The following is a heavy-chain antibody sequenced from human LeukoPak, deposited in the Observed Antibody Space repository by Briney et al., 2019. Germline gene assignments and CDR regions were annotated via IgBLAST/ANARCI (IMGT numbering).Heavy chain of an antibody. V-gene: IGHV3-66*01. D-gene: IGHD3-10*01. CDR2: IYSGGTT. J-gene: IGHJ1*01. CDR3: ARDGPIRGFPFQH. Sequence: PGGSLRLSCAASGFTFSRYAMSWVRQAPGKGLEWVSVIYSGGTTYYADSVEGRFTISRDNSKNTLYLQMHSLGAEDTAVYYCARDGPIRGFPFQHWGQGTLVTVSS. CDR1: GFTFSRYA.